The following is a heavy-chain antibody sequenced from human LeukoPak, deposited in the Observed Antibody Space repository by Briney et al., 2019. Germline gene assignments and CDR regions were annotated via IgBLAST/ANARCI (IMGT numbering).Heavy chain of an antibody. CDR1: GASLSGYY. CDR2: INHSGST. Sequence: SETLSLTCAVHGASLSGYYWSWIRQPPGKGLEWSGEINHSGSTNYNPSLKSRVTISVDTSKNQFSLKLSSVTAADTAVYYCARAPRYYFDYWGQGTLVTVSS. J-gene: IGHJ4*02. D-gene: IGHD3-16*02. V-gene: IGHV4-34*01. CDR3: ARAPRYYFDY.